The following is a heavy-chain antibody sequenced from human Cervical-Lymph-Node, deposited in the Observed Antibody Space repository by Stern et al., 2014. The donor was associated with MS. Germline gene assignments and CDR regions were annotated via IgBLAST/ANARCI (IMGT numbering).Heavy chain of an antibody. D-gene: IGHD1-1*01. CDR3: TRVQRERRALDHFDP. CDR2: ISPNSGIT. Sequence: QVQLVESGAEVKKPGASVNVSCEASGFSFTTHYMHWIRQAPGQGLEWVGMISPNSGITSYARQFQGRVIITRDTSTSTIYMELTGLRSEDTALYFCTRVQRERRALDHFDPWGQGTLVTVSS. V-gene: IGHV1-46*03. J-gene: IGHJ5*02. CDR1: GFSFTTHY.